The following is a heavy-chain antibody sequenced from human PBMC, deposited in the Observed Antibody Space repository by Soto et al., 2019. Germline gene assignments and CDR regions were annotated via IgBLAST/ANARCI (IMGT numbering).Heavy chain of an antibody. Sequence: ETLSLTCRVSDGSMNSDSSYWGWIRQPPGKGLEWIGVINHSGSTYHNLSLKGRVTMSVDASRNQFSLKLTSMTAADTAVYYCARLGGYVSVGYYYLWDPWGQGTLVTVSS. V-gene: IGHV4-39*01. CDR1: DGSMNSDSSY. J-gene: IGHJ5*02. CDR2: INHSGST. D-gene: IGHD3-22*01. CDR3: ARLGGYVSVGYYYLWDP.